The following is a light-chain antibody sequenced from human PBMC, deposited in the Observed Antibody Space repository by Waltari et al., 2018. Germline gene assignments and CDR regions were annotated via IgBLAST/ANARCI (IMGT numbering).Light chain of an antibody. CDR3: QSYDISLSGWV. V-gene: IGLV1-40*01. CDR1: SSNIAAASH. Sequence: QSVLTQPPAVSGAPGQRVSIFCAGSSSNIAAASHANWSQQLPGTAPKLLIYGSINRPSGVPDRFSGSRSDTSASLAITGLQAEDEADYYCQSYDISLSGWVFGGGTKLTVL. J-gene: IGLJ3*02. CDR2: GSI.